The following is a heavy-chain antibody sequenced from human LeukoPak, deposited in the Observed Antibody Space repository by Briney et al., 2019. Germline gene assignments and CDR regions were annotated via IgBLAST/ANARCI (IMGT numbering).Heavy chain of an antibody. CDR2: ISGSGDST. J-gene: IGHJ4*02. Sequence: GGSLRLSCAASGFTFSNCAMRWVRQAPGKGLEWVSGISGSGDSTYYADSVKGRFTISRDNSKNTLYLQMNSLRAEDTAVYYCAKDQGWDIVVVPAAMYAYWGQGTLVTVSS. V-gene: IGHV3-23*01. CDR1: GFTFSNCA. CDR3: AKDQGWDIVVVPAAMYAY. D-gene: IGHD2-2*01.